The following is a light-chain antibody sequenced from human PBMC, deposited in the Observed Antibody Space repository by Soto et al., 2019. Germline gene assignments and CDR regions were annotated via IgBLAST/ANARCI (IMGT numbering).Light chain of an antibody. CDR2: LGS. CDR3: MQALQKPCT. V-gene: IGKV2-28*01. J-gene: IGKJ1*01. Sequence: DIVMTQSPLSLPVTPGEPASVSCRSSQSLLHSNGNNYLHCYLQKPGQSPQLLIYLGSNRASGVPGRVSGSGSGTDFTLHISRVEAEDVGVYYCMQALQKPCTFGQGTKVDIK. CDR1: QSLLHSNGNNY.